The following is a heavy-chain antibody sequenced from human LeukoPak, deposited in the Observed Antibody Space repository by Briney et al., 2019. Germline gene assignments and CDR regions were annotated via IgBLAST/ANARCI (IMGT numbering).Heavy chain of an antibody. CDR2: IYYSGST. CDR1: GGSVSSYY. V-gene: IGHV4-59*02. CDR3: AREGYSSSWYGFDP. Sequence: SETLSLTCTVSGGSVSSYYWSWIRQPPGKGPEWIGYIYYSGSTNYNPSLKSRVTISVDTSKNQFSLKLTSVTAADTAVYYCAREGYSSSWYGFDPWGQGTLVTVSS. D-gene: IGHD6-13*01. J-gene: IGHJ5*02.